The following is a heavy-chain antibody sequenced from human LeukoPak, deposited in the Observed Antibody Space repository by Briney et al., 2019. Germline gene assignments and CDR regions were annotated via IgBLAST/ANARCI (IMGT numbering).Heavy chain of an antibody. CDR1: GYTFTSYG. CDR2: ISAYNGNT. J-gene: IGHJ4*02. CDR3: AKPPLPNYDILTGYDY. V-gene: IGHV1-18*01. Sequence: ASVKVSCKASGYTFTSYGISWVRQAPGQGLEWMGWISAYNGNTNYAQKLQGRVTMTTDTSTSTAYMELRSLRSDDTAVYYCAKPPLPNYDILTGYDYWGQGTLVTVSS. D-gene: IGHD3-9*01.